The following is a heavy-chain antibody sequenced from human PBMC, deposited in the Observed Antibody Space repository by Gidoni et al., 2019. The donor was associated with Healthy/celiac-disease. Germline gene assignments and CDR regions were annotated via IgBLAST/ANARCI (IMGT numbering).Heavy chain of an antibody. J-gene: IGHJ6*03. Sequence: EVQLLESGGGLVQPGGSLRLSCAASGFTFSSYAMSWVRQAPGKGLEWVSAISGSGGSTYYADSVKGRFTISRDNSKNTLYLQMNSLRAEDTAVYHCAKDAATSCTSCYAGDYYYYYMDVWGKGTTVTVSS. CDR3: AKDAATSCTSCYAGDYYYYYMDV. CDR2: ISGSGGST. D-gene: IGHD2-2*01. CDR1: GFTFSSYA. V-gene: IGHV3-23*01.